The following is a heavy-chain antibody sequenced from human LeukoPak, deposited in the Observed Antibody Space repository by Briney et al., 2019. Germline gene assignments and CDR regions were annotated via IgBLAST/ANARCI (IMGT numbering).Heavy chain of an antibody. CDR3: TKEHYDSSGYYGDWFDP. CDR1: GFTFSSYS. D-gene: IGHD3-22*01. Sequence: GGSLRLSCAASGFTFSSYSMNWVRQAPGKGLEWVGFIRSKAYGGTTEYAASVKGRFTISRDDSESIAYLQMNSLKTEDTAVYYCTKEHYDSSGYYGDWFDPWGQGTLVTVSS. J-gene: IGHJ5*02. CDR2: IRSKAYGGTT. V-gene: IGHV3-49*04.